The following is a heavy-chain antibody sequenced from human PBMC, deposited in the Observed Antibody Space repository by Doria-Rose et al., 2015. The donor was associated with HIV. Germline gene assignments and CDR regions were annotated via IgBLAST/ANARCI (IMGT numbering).Heavy chain of an antibody. D-gene: IGHD3-3*01. Sequence: KPSETLSLTCSVSGASVSSRGYYWNWIRQVPGKGLESLGYTYYTGTSDYSPSLKSRLNMAVDTSKNQFSLKLSFVTVADTAAYYCARMGSYRELDYWGQGALVIVSA. CDR1: GASVSSRGYY. V-gene: IGHV4-31*03. CDR3: ARMGSYRELDY. J-gene: IGHJ4*02. CDR2: TYYTGTS.